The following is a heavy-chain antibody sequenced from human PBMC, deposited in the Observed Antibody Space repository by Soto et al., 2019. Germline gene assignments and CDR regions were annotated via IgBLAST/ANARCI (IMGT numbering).Heavy chain of an antibody. CDR2: IYHSGST. D-gene: IGHD5-18*01. CDR1: GGSISSSNW. CDR3: ARASYGSRWFDP. Sequence: SETLSLTCAVSGGSISSSNWWSWVRQPPGKGLGWIGEIYHSGSTNYNPSLKSRVTISVDKSKNQFSLKLSSVTAADTAVYYCARASYGSRWFDPWGQGTLVTVSS. V-gene: IGHV4-4*02. J-gene: IGHJ5*02.